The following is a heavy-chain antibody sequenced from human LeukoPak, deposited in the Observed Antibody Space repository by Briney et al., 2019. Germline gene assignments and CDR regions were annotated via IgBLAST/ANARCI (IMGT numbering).Heavy chain of an antibody. CDR2: INPNSGGT. V-gene: IGHV1-2*02. J-gene: IGHJ4*02. D-gene: IGHD2-15*01. Sequence: VASVKVSCKASAYSFTGYFMHWVRQAPGQGLEWMGWINPNSGGTNYAQKFQGRVTMTRDTSISTAYMELSRLRSDDTAVYYCAINGAYDCSGGSCFIDYWGQGTLVTVSS. CDR1: AYSFTGYF. CDR3: AINGAYDCSGGSCFIDY.